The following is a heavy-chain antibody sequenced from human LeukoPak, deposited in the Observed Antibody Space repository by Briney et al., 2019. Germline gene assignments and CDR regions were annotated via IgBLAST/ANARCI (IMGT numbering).Heavy chain of an antibody. V-gene: IGHV4-39*07. CDR2: IYDSGST. Sequence: KSSETLSLTCTVSGGSIRSSYYYWGWIRQPPGKGLEWIGSIYDSGSTYYNPSLKSRVTISVDTSKNQFSLKLSSVTAADTAVYYCARERGAAANNWFDPWGQGTLVTVSS. CDR1: GGSIRSSYYY. CDR3: ARERGAAANNWFDP. D-gene: IGHD6-13*01. J-gene: IGHJ5*02.